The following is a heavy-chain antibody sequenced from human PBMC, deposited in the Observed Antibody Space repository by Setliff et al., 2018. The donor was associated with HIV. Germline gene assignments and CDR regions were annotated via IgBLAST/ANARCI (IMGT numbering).Heavy chain of an antibody. D-gene: IGHD3-3*01. CDR1: GFTFSSHS. CDR2: ISSSSSII. CDR3: AREGGTTIVGVTYYYYYMDV. Sequence: LRLSCAASGFTFSSHSMNWVRQAPWKGLEWISYISSSSSIINYSDSVRGLFTISRENAKNSLYLQMNSLRAEDTAVYYCAREGGTTIVGVTYYYYYMDVWGKGTTGTVSS. V-gene: IGHV3-48*01. J-gene: IGHJ6*03.